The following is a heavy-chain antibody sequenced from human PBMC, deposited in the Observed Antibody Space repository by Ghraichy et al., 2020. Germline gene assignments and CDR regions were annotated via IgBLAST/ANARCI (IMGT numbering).Heavy chain of an antibody. CDR2: ISYDGSNK. J-gene: IGHJ6*02. Sequence: GGSLRLSCAASGFTFSSYAMHWVRQARGKGLEWVAVISYDGSNKYYADSVKGRFTISRDNSKNTLYLQMNSLRAEDTAVYYCARDFYDILTGYYNYGMDVWGQGTTVTVSS. V-gene: IGHV3-30-3*01. CDR1: GFTFSSYA. D-gene: IGHD3-9*01. CDR3: ARDFYDILTGYYNYGMDV.